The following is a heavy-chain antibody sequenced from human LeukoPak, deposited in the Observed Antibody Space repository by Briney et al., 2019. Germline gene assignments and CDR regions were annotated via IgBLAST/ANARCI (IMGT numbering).Heavy chain of an antibody. CDR3: ARDNNAHSRSWYGDFDY. CDR1: GYNFVNYN. Sequence: GGSLRLSCVVSGYNFVNYNMGWVRQAPGKGLEWISSIGGTSTSIYYADSLKGRFTISRDNAENSLYLEMSSLRAEDTALYYCARDNNAHSRSWYGDFDYWGPGTLVSVSS. V-gene: IGHV3-21*01. CDR2: IGGTSTSI. J-gene: IGHJ4*02. D-gene: IGHD6-13*01.